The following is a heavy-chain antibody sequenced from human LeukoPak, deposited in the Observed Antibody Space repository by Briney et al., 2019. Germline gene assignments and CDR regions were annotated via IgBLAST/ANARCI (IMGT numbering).Heavy chain of an antibody. D-gene: IGHD3-22*01. CDR2: IGAYNGNT. V-gene: IGHV1-18*01. J-gene: IGHJ4*02. CDR1: GYTFTSYG. Sequence: GASVKVSCKASGYTFTSYGISWVRQAPGQGLEWMGWIGAYNGNTNYAQKLQGRVTMTTDTSTSTAYMELRSLRSDDTAVYYCARAGYYDSSGYYQVDYWGQGTLVAVSS. CDR3: ARAGYYDSSGYYQVDY.